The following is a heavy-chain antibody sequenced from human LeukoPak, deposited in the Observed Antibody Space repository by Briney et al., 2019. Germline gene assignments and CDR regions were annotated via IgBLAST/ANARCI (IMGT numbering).Heavy chain of an antibody. J-gene: IGHJ4*02. CDR1: GFTFGGYG. CDR2: IAYDGSRA. V-gene: IGHV3-33*01. Sequence: GGSLRLSCAGSGFTFGGYGMHWFRQTPGKGLEGVAVIAYDGSRAFYADPVKGQFTIFRDNSKNTMSVQMDDLRAEDTAVYYCTRYNNDHFDYWGQGTLVTVSS. CDR3: TRYNNDHFDY. D-gene: IGHD1-14*01.